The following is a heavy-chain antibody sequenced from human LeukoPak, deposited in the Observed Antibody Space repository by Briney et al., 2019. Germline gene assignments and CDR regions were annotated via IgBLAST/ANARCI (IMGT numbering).Heavy chain of an antibody. D-gene: IGHD3-22*01. CDR2: IYYTGSA. CDR3: ARLTIVVVSYWYFDL. J-gene: IGHJ2*01. V-gene: IGHV4-39*07. CDR1: GDSISKSGDY. Sequence: SGTLSLTCTVSGDSISKSGDYWGWIRQPPGKGLEWLGTIYYTGSAYYTPSLKSRLTMSVDTSKNQFSLKLSSVTAADTAVYYCARLTIVVVSYWYFDLWGRGTLVTVSS.